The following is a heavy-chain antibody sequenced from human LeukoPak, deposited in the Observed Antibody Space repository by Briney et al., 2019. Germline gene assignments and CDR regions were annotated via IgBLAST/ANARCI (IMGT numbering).Heavy chain of an antibody. J-gene: IGHJ4*02. Sequence: KASETLSLTCAVYGGSFSGYYWSWIRQPPGKGLEWIGEINHSGSTNYNPPLKSRVTISVDTSKNQFSLKLSSVTAADTAVYYCARHSYYYDSSGYYYRRFCFFDYWGQGTLVTVSS. CDR1: GGSFSGYY. D-gene: IGHD3-22*01. V-gene: IGHV4-34*01. CDR2: INHSGST. CDR3: ARHSYYYDSSGYYYRRFCFFDY.